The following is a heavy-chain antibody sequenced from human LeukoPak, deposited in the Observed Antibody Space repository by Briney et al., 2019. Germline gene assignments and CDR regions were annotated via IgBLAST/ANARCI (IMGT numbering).Heavy chain of an antibody. D-gene: IGHD2-15*01. CDR1: GGTFNNYA. CDR2: IIPILNIA. V-gene: IGHV1-69*04. J-gene: IGHJ5*02. CDR3: GYCSGGSCYSRDWFDP. Sequence: SVKVSCKASGGTFNNYAISWLRQAPGQGLEWMGRIIPILNIANYARKFQGRVTITAVKSTSTAYLELSSLRSEDTAVYYCGYCSGGSCYSRDWFDPWGQGTLVTVSS.